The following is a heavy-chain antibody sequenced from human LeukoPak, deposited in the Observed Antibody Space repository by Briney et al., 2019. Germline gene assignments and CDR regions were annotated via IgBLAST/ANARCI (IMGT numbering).Heavy chain of an antibody. CDR1: GFNFANHA. D-gene: IGHD2-21*02. CDR3: VREDTPATANY. V-gene: IGHV3-23*01. Sequence: GGSLRLSCAASGFNFANHAMSWVRQTAGKGLEWVSAISGGGDITYYADSVKGRFTISRDNSKDTLFLQMHSLRPGDTAVYYCVREDTPATANYWGQGTLVTVSS. J-gene: IGHJ4*02. CDR2: ISGGGDIT.